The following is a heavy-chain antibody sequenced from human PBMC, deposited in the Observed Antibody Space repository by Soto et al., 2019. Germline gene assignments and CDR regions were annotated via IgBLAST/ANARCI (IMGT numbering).Heavy chain of an antibody. Sequence: EVQLVESGGGLVQPGRSLRLACVASGFTFDDFAMHWVRQAPGKGLEWVSGISLKSGSTGYADSVKGRFTISRDNAKHSLYLQMNSLRPEDTAVYYCAKESWAVGAYFDYWGQGTLVTVSS. V-gene: IGHV3-9*01. J-gene: IGHJ4*02. CDR1: GFTFDDFA. CDR3: AKESWAVGAYFDY. CDR2: ISLKSGST. D-gene: IGHD6-19*01.